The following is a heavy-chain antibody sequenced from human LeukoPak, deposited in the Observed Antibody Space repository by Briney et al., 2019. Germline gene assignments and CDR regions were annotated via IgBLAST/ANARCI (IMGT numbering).Heavy chain of an antibody. Sequence: GGSLRLSCTASGFTFGDYGMSWFRQAPGKGLEWLGFIRGKAYGGTAVYAASLKGRFTISRDDSKSIAYLQMNSLKTEDTAVYYCTRRNGDGYNWGPFDYWGQGTLVAVSS. CDR2: IRGKAYGGTA. V-gene: IGHV3-49*03. D-gene: IGHD5-24*01. CDR3: TRRNGDGYNWGPFDY. J-gene: IGHJ4*02. CDR1: GFTFGDYG.